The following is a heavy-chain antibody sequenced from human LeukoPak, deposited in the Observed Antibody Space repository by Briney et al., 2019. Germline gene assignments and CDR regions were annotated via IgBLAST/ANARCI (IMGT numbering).Heavy chain of an antibody. V-gene: IGHV3-74*01. Sequence: GGSLRLSCAASAFTFTSYWMHWVRQAPGKGLVWVSRINSDGSSTNYADSVKGRFTISRDNAKNTLYLQMNSLRAEDTAVYYCARAAVDSGRAFDIWGQGTMVTVSS. J-gene: IGHJ3*02. CDR1: AFTFTSYW. D-gene: IGHD1-26*01. CDR3: ARAAVDSGRAFDI. CDR2: INSDGSST.